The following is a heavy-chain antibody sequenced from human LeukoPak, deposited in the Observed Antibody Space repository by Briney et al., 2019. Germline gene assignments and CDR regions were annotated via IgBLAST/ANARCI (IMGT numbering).Heavy chain of an antibody. CDR1: GGSISSSNW. Sequence: PSETLSLTCAVSGGSISSSNWWSWVRQPPGKGLEWIGEIYHSGSTNYNPSLKSRVTISVDKSKNQFSLKLSSVTAADTAVYYCARDPRHTGITIFGVVKDYYYYGMDVWGQGTTVTVSS. V-gene: IGHV4-4*02. J-gene: IGHJ6*02. CDR3: ARDPRHTGITIFGVVKDYYYYGMDV. D-gene: IGHD3-3*01. CDR2: IYHSGST.